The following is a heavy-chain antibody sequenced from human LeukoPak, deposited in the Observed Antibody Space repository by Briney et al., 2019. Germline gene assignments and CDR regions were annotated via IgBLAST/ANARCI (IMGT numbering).Heavy chain of an antibody. CDR1: GFTFSSYA. J-gene: IGHJ4*02. D-gene: IGHD2-21*02. CDR2: ISGSGGST. CDR3: AKDGGRVVTARNFDY. V-gene: IGHV3-23*01. Sequence: SGGSLRPSCAASGFTFSSYAMSWVRQAPGKGLEWVSAISGSGGSTYYADSVKGRFTISRDNSKNTLYLQMSSLRAEDTAVYYCAKDGGRVVTARNFDYWGQGTLVTVSS.